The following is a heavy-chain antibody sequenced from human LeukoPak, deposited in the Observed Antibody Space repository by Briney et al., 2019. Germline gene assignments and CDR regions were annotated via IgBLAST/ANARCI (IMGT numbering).Heavy chain of an antibody. J-gene: IGHJ3*02. D-gene: IGHD3-10*01. CDR1: GFTFSSYD. CDR3: AREFASGAFDI. CDR2: IGTAGDT. Sequence: GGSLRLSCAASGFTFSSYDMHWVRQATGKGLEWVSAIGTAGDTYYPGSVKGRFTISRENAKNSLYLQMNSLRAGDTAVYYCAREFASGAFDIWGQGTMVTVSS. V-gene: IGHV3-13*01.